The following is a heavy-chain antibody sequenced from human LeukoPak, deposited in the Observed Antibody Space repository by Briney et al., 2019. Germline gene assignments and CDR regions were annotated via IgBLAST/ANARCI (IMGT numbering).Heavy chain of an antibody. V-gene: IGHV3-66*01. CDR3: AKGSPCSSTSCYYYMDV. D-gene: IGHD2-2*01. J-gene: IGHJ6*03. CDR2: IYSGGST. Sequence: GGSLRLSCAASGFTVSSNYMSWVRQAPGKGLEWVSVIYSGGSTYYADSVKGRFTISRDNSKNTLYLQMNSLRAEDTAVYYCAKGSPCSSTSCYYYMDVWGKGTTVTVSS. CDR1: GFTVSSNY.